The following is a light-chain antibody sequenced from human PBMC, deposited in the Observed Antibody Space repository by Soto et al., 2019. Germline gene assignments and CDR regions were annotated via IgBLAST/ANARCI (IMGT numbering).Light chain of an antibody. J-gene: IGKJ2*01. V-gene: IGKV3-11*01. CDR1: QSVSSY. Sequence: EIVLTQSPATLSLSPGERATLSCRASQSVSSYLAWYQQKPGQAPRLLIYDASNRATGIPARFSGSWCGTDFTLTISSLEPEDFAVYFGQQRSNWRYTFGQGTKLEIK. CDR3: QQRSNWRYT. CDR2: DAS.